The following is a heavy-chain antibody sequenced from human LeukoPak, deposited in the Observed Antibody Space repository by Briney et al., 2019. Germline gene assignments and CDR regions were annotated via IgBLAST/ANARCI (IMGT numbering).Heavy chain of an antibody. D-gene: IGHD3-22*01. CDR3: ARDRARVVAHRAWFDP. Sequence: SVKVSCKPSGGTFSSYSISWVRQAPGQGLEWMGGIIPILGTTNYAQKFQGRVTITTDESTSTAYMELSSLRSDDTAVYYCARDRARVVAHRAWFDPWGQGTLVTVSS. CDR2: IIPILGTT. V-gene: IGHV1-69*16. J-gene: IGHJ5*02. CDR1: GGTFSSYS.